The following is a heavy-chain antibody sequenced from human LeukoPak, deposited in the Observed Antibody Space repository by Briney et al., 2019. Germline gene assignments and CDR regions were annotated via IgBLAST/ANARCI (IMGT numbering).Heavy chain of an antibody. Sequence: GGSLRLSCAASGFPFSSYWIHWVRQAPGKGLVWVSDINSHGSATNYADSVKGRFTISRDNAKNTLYLQMNSLRPEDTAVYYCALLNPSVAHWGQGTLVTVSS. J-gene: IGHJ4*02. CDR1: GFPFSSYW. CDR3: ALLNPSVAH. V-gene: IGHV3-74*01. D-gene: IGHD3-16*01. CDR2: INSHGSAT.